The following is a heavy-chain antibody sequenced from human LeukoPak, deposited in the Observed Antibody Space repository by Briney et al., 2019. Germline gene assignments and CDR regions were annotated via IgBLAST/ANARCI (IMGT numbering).Heavy chain of an antibody. CDR2: INPIFRTA. V-gene: IGHV1-69*01. Sequence: SVKVSCRASGGTFTNSAISWVRQAPGQGLEWMGGINPIFRTANYAQQFQDRVTIIADESTSTAYMELSLLKFEDTAVYYCARGGGIFGVLTTAHYYGIDVWGQGTTVTVSS. CDR3: ARGGGIFGVLTTAHYYGIDV. CDR1: GGTFTNSA. J-gene: IGHJ6*02. D-gene: IGHD3-3*01.